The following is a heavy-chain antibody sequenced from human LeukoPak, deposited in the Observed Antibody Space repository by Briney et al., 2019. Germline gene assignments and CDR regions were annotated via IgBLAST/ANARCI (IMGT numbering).Heavy chain of an antibody. J-gene: IGHJ5*02. CDR2: ISSSSYI. Sequence: GGSLRLSCAASGFTFSSYSMNWVRQAPGKGLEWVSSISSSSYIYYADSVKGRFTISRDNAKNSLYLQMNSLRAEDTAVYYCARDTKRSSTPFDPWGQGTLVTVSS. CDR3: ARDTKRSSTPFDP. D-gene: IGHD2-2*01. V-gene: IGHV3-21*01. CDR1: GFTFSSYS.